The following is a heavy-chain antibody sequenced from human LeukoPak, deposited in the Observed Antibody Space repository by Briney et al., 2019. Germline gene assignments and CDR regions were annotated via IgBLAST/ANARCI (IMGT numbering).Heavy chain of an antibody. CDR2: INAGNGNT. J-gene: IGHJ4*02. CDR1: GYTFTSYA. Sequence: AXVXVXXXAXGYTFTSYAMHWVRQAPGQRLEWMGWINAGNGNTKYXQEFQGRVTITRDTSASTAYMELSSLRSEDMAVYYCAXXXXGXXXXAGXXYWGQGTLVTVSS. V-gene: IGHV1-3*03. CDR3: AXXXXGXXXXAGXXY.